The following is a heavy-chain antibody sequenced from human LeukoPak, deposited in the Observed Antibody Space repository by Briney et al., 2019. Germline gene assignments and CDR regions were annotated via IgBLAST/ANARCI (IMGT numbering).Heavy chain of an antibody. J-gene: IGHJ3*01. D-gene: IGHD2-21*02. V-gene: IGHV1-18*01. Sequence: ASVKVSCKTSGYTFINYGITWVRQAPGQGLEWMGWISAYTGNTNYAQKLQARVTMTTDTSTTTAYMELRSLRSDDTAVYYCARAAIAYCTGDCTPIDAFDVWGQGTMVTVSS. CDR2: ISAYTGNT. CDR1: GYTFINYG. CDR3: ARAAIAYCTGDCTPIDAFDV.